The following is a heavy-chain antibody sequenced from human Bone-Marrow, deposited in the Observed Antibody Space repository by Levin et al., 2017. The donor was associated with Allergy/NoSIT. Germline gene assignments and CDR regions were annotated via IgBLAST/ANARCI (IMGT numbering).Heavy chain of an antibody. J-gene: IGHJ1*01. CDR3: TTLGNYYGAEYFHH. D-gene: IGHD1-7*01. Sequence: GESLKISCKVSGDTLTESSIHWVRQAPGKGLEWMGGFDPEEGETLYSQKFQGRVTMTEDTSTDTAYMELSSLRSEDTAVFYCTTLGNYYGAEYFHHWGQGTLVTVSS. V-gene: IGHV1-24*01. CDR1: GDTLTESS. CDR2: FDPEEGET.